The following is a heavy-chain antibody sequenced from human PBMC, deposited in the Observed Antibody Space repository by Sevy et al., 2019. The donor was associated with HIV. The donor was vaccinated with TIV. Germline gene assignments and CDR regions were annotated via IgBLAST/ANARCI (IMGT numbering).Heavy chain of an antibody. V-gene: IGHV3-30*04. D-gene: IGHD3-3*01. CDR1: GFTFSSYA. Sequence: GGSLRLSCAASGFTFSSYAMHWVRQAPGKGLEWVAVISYDGINKYYADSVKGRFTISRDNSKNTLYLQMNSLRAEDTAVYYWARDRGFLEWLLHYYYYGMDVWGQGTTVTVSS. CDR3: ARDRGFLEWLLHYYYYGMDV. J-gene: IGHJ6*02. CDR2: ISYDGINK.